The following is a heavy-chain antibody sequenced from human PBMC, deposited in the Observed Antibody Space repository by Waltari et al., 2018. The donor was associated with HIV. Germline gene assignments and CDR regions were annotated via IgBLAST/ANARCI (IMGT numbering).Heavy chain of an antibody. J-gene: IGHJ3*02. V-gene: IGHV3-21*01. D-gene: IGHD3-16*01. Sequence: EVQLVESGGGLVKPGGSLRLSCAASGFTCGRCSVNWVRQAPGKGLEWVSSISSSSSYIYYADSVKGRFTISRDNAKNSLYLQMNSLRAEDTAVYYCARRGSDAFDIWGQGTMVTVSS. CDR3: ARRGSDAFDI. CDR1: GFTCGRCS. CDR2: ISSSSSYI.